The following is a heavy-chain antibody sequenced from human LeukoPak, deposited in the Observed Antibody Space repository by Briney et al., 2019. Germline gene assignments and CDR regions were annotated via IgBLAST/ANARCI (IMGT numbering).Heavy chain of an antibody. J-gene: IGHJ4*02. CDR3: TRDEVGAPPIDY. D-gene: IGHD1-26*01. CDR2: IRGDGGLF. Sequence: GGSLRLSCEASGFTFSSHWMHWVRQAPGKGLVWISNIRGDGGLFGYADSVKGRFAVSRDNAKNTLYLHMDSLRAEDTAVYYCTRDEVGAPPIDYWGQGSLVTVSS. CDR1: GFTFSSHW. V-gene: IGHV3-74*01.